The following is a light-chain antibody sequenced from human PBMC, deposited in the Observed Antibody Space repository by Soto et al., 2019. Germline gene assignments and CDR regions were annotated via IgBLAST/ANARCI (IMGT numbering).Light chain of an antibody. V-gene: IGKV3-20*01. CDR3: HEYDSSPLS. CDR1: QSVSSSY. CDR2: GAS. J-gene: IGKJ4*01. Sequence: EIVLTQSPGTLSLSPGERATLSCRASQSVSSSYLAWYQQKPGQAPRLLIYGASSRATAITDRFSGSGSGTDFTLTISRLEPEDCAVYYCHEYDSSPLSFGGGTKVEIK.